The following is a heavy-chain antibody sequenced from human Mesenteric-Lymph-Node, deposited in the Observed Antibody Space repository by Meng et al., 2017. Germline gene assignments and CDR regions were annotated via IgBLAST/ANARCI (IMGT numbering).Heavy chain of an antibody. J-gene: IGHJ6*02. CDR2: MCYIGST. Sequence: SETLSPTCPVSGGSISSYYWSWIRQPPGKGLGWIEYMCYIGSTNYNPSLKSRVTISVDTSKNQFSLKLSSVTAADTAVYYCARAITGTHYYYYGMDVWGQGTTVTVSS. V-gene: IGHV4-59*01. CDR3: ARAITGTHYYYYGMDV. D-gene: IGHD1-7*01. CDR1: GGSISSYY.